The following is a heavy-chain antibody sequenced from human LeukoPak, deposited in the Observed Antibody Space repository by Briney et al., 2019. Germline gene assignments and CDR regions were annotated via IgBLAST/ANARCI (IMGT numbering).Heavy chain of an antibody. Sequence: GGSLRLSCAASGFAFSNYWMHWVRQAPGKGLVWVSRINSDGINTSYADSVKGRFTISRDNSKNTLYLQMNSLRAEDTAVYYCARESGSYYGRFDYWGQGTLVTVSS. V-gene: IGHV3-74*01. J-gene: IGHJ4*02. D-gene: IGHD1-26*01. CDR1: GFAFSNYW. CDR3: ARESGSYYGRFDY. CDR2: INSDGINT.